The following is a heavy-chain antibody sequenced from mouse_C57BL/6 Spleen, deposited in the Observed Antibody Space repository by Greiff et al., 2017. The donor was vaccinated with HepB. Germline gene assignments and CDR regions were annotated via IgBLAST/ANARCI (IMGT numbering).Heavy chain of an antibody. Sequence: EVMLVESGGGLVQPGGSLSLSCAASGFTFTDYYMSWVRQPPGKALEGLGFIRNKANGYTTEYSASVKGRFTISRDNSQSILYLQMNALRAEDRANYYCARYSTGTWFAYWGQGTLVTVSA. CDR2: IRNKANGYTT. CDR1: GFTFTDYY. CDR3: ARYSTGTWFAY. D-gene: IGHD4-1*02. J-gene: IGHJ3*01. V-gene: IGHV7-3*01.